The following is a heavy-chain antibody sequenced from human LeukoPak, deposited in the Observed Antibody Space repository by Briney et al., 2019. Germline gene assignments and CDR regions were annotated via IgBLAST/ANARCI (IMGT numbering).Heavy chain of an antibody. D-gene: IGHD6-19*01. CDR3: ARDRVSAVAGAPFDY. V-gene: IGHV1-69*13. J-gene: IGHJ4*02. CDR2: IIPIFGTA. CDR1: GGTFSSYA. Sequence: ASVKVSCKASGGTFSSYAISWVRQAPGHGLEWMGGIIPIFGTATYAQKFQGRVTITADESTSTAYMELSSLRSEDTAVYYCARDRVSAVAGAPFDYWGQGTLVTVSS.